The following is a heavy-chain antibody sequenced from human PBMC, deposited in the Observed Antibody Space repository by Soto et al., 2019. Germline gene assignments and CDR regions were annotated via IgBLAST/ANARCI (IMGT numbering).Heavy chain of an antibody. CDR1: GFTFSSYA. V-gene: IGHV3-30*04. J-gene: IGHJ4*02. CDR3: ARDFPPGIAVAGTLDY. CDR2: ISYDGSNK. D-gene: IGHD6-19*01. Sequence: GGSLRPSCAASGFTFSSYAMHWVRQAPGKGLEWVAVISYDGSNKYYADSVKGRFTISRDNSKNTLYLQMNSLRAEDTAVYYCARDFPPGIAVAGTLDYWGQGTLVTVSS.